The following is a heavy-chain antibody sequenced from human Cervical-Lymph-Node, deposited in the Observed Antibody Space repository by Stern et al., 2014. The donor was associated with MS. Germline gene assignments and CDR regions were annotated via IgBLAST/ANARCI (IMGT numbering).Heavy chain of an antibody. J-gene: IGHJ5*02. D-gene: IGHD2-2*01. CDR2: IYYSGST. V-gene: IGHV4-30-4*01. Sequence: QLQLQESGPGLVKPSQTLSLTCTVSGGSISSGVYYWSWIRQPPGKGLEWIGYIYYSGSTYYNPSLKSRVTISVDTSKNQFSLKLSSVTAADTAVYYCASANCSSTSCPNWFDPWGQGTLLTVSS. CDR3: ASANCSSTSCPNWFDP. CDR1: GGSISSGVYY.